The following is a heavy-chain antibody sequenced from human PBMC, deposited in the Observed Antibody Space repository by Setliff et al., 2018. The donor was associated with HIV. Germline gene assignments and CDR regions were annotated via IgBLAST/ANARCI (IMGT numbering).Heavy chain of an antibody. CDR3: ARADSSNWYHVDY. V-gene: IGHV1-18*01. Sequence: VASVKVSCKASGYTFTNFGITWVRQAPGQGLEWMGWISAYTRNTNYAQKVQGRVTMTADTSTNTAYMELSSLRSEDTAVYYCARADSSNWYHVDYWGQGTLVTVSS. J-gene: IGHJ4*02. CDR1: GYTFTNFG. CDR2: ISAYTRNT. D-gene: IGHD6-13*01.